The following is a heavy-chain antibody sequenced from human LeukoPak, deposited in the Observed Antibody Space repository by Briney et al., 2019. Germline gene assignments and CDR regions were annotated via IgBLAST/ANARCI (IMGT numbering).Heavy chain of an antibody. V-gene: IGHV1-8*03. Sequence: ASVEDSCKASGYTFRNYDIVWVRQATGQGLEWMGWMKPDNGNTGYIEMFQGRLTLTRDTSINTAYLELSNLRSEDTAVYYCARGNNWYDHWGQGTLVTVSS. J-gene: IGHJ5*02. CDR2: MKPDNGNT. CDR1: GYTFRNYD. CDR3: ARGNNWYDH.